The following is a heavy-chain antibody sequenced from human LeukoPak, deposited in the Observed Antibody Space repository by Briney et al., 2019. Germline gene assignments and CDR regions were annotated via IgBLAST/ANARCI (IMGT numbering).Heavy chain of an antibody. J-gene: IGHJ4*02. CDR1: GGTFSSYA. D-gene: IGHD5-12*01. CDR3: ARGYSGYDFFNY. CDR2: IIPIFGTA. Sequence: SVKVSCKASGGTFSSYAISWVRQAPGQGLEWMGRIIPIFGTANYAQKFQGRVTITTDESTSTAYMGLSSLRSEDTAVYYCARGYSGYDFFNYWGQGTLVTVSS. V-gene: IGHV1-69*05.